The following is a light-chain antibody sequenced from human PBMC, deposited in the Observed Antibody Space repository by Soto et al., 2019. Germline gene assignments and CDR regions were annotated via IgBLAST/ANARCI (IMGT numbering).Light chain of an antibody. V-gene: IGLV2-14*03. CDR2: DVS. CDR3: SSYTSSSIV. Sequence: QSALTQPASVSGSPGQSITISCTGTSSDVGGYNYVSWYQRHPGKAPKLMIYDVSNRPSGVSNRFSGSKSGNTASLTISGLQAEDEADYYCSSYTSSSIVFGTGTKLPVL. J-gene: IGLJ1*01. CDR1: SSDVGGYNY.